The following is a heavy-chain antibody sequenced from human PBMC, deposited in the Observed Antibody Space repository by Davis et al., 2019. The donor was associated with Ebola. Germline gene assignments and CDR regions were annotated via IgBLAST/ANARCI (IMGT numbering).Heavy chain of an antibody. Sequence: PGGSLRLSCAASGFTFSWYWMHWVRPAPGKGLVWVSHISSDGSTTAYADSVKGRFTISRDDAKNTLYLQMDSLRADDTAVYYCARGLLQLQRSTLDVWGQGTTVTVSS. CDR1: GFTFSWYW. D-gene: IGHD1-1*01. V-gene: IGHV3-74*01. J-gene: IGHJ6*02. CDR3: ARGLLQLQRSTLDV. CDR2: ISSDGSTT.